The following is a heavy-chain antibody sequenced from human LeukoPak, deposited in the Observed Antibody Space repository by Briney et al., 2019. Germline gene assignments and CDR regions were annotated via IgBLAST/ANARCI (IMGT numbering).Heavy chain of an antibody. CDR1: GLTFSNCA. CDR3: VKEEREYSYGDY. D-gene: IGHD5-18*01. J-gene: IGHJ4*02. CDR2: VSDDGAKT. V-gene: IGHV3-23*01. Sequence: GGSLRLSCAASGLTFSNCAMSWVRQPPGRGLEWVSAVSDDGAKTWYADSVKGRFTISRDTSTNTVSLQMTNLRADDTARYYCVKEEREYSYGDYWGQGTLVTVSS.